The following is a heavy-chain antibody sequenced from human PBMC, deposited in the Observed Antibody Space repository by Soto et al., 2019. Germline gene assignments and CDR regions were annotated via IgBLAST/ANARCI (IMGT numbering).Heavy chain of an antibody. CDR2: IYHSGNT. J-gene: IGHJ6*02. V-gene: IGHV4-4*02. D-gene: IGHD5-18*01. CDR1: GGSISSSNW. Sequence: SETLSLTCAVSGGSISSSNWWSWVRQPPGKGLEWIGEIYHSGNTNYNPSLKSRVTISVDKSKNQFSLKLSSVTAADTAVYYCARVMDTAMLSGYYSMDVWCQGPTVTVS. CDR3: ARVMDTAMLSGYYSMDV.